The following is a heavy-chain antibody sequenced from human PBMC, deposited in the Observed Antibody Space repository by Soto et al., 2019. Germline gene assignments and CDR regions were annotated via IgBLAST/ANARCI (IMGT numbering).Heavy chain of an antibody. CDR2: ISSSSYI. CDR3: ARAPPLYDSSGYYSLDFDY. CDR1: GFTFSSYI. V-gene: IGHV3-21*01. J-gene: IGHJ4*02. Sequence: GGSLRLSCAASGFTFSSYIMNWVRQAPGKGLEWVSSISSSSYIYYADSVKGRFTISRDNAKNSLYLQMNSLRAEDTAVYYCARAPPLYDSSGYYSLDFDYWGQGTLVTVSS. D-gene: IGHD3-22*01.